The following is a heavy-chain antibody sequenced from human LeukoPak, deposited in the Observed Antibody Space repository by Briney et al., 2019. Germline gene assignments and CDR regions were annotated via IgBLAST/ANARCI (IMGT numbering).Heavy chain of an antibody. CDR2: IYSGGST. J-gene: IGHJ3*02. D-gene: IGHD4-23*01. CDR1: GFTVSSNY. V-gene: IGHV3-53*01. CDR3: AREGRWERNAFDI. Sequence: GGSLRLSCAASGFTVSSNYMSWVRQAPGKGLEWVSVIYSGGSTYYADSVKGRFTISRDNSKNTLYLQMNSLRAEDTAVYYCAREGRWERNAFDIWGQGTMVTVSS.